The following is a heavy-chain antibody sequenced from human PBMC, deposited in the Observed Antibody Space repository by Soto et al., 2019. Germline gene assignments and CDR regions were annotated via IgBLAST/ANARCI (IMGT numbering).Heavy chain of an antibody. CDR2: IYYSGGT. CDR1: GVSISSEGYF. CDR3: ARGVPYNWYLDL. Sequence: QVQLQESGPGLVKPSQNLSLTCTVSGVSISSEGYFWRWIRQHPGKGLEWIGYIYYSGGTYYNPSVKSRVTLLVDTSKSQFSRKLNSVTAADTAVYVCARGVPYNWYLDLWGRGTLVPVSS. D-gene: IGHD2-8*01. J-gene: IGHJ2*01. V-gene: IGHV4-31*03.